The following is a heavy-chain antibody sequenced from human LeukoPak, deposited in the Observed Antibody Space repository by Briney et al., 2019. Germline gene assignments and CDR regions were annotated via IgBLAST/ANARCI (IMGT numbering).Heavy chain of an antibody. CDR3: ARDNAADYDILTGYYSRESEYYFDY. D-gene: IGHD3-9*01. V-gene: IGHV1-2*06. CDR2: INPNSGGT. J-gene: IGHJ4*02. Sequence: ASVKVSCKASGYTFTGYYMHWVRQAPGQGLEWMGRINPNSGGTNYAQKFQGRVTMTRDTSISTAYMELSRLRSDDTAVYYCARDNAADYDILTGYYSRESEYYFDYWGQGTLVTVSS. CDR1: GYTFTGYY.